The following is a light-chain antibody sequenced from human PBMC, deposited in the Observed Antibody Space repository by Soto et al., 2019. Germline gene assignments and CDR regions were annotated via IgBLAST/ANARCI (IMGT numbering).Light chain of an antibody. V-gene: IGKV1-33*01. Sequence: DILMTQSPSSLSASVGERVTITCQASHDITSYLNWYQHKPGKAPKLLIYDASILEAGVPSRFSGSGSGTDCTFTISSLQPEDVATYYWQKCDYLPIFGPGTTVDFK. CDR1: HDITSY. CDR2: DAS. J-gene: IGKJ3*01. CDR3: QKCDYLPI.